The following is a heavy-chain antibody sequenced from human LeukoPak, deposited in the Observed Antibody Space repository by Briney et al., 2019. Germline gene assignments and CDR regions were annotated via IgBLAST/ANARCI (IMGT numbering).Heavy chain of an antibody. CDR1: GYTFTGYY. CDR3: ARDREWEPLVVYYGMDV. D-gene: IGHD1-26*01. J-gene: IGHJ6*02. Sequence: ASVKVSCKASGYTFTGYYMHWVRQAPGQGLEWMGWINPNSGGTNYAQKFQGRVTMTRDTSISTAYMELSRLRSDDTAVYYYARDREWEPLVVYYGMDVWGQGTTVTVSS. V-gene: IGHV1-2*02. CDR2: INPNSGGT.